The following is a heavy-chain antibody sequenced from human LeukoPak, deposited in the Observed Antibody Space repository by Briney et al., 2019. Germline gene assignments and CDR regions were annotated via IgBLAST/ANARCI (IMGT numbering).Heavy chain of an antibody. Sequence: SGTLSLTCAVSGGSISSSNWWSWVRQPPGKGLEWIGEIYHSGSTNYNPSLKSRVTISVDKSKNQFSLKLTSVTAADTAVYYCARHDYYGSLNWFDPWGQGTLITVSS. D-gene: IGHD3-10*01. CDR1: GGSISSSNW. CDR3: ARHDYYGSLNWFDP. CDR2: IYHSGST. V-gene: IGHV4-4*02. J-gene: IGHJ5*02.